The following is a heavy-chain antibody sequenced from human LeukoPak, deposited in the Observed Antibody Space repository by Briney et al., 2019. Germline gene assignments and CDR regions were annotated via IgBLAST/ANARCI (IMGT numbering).Heavy chain of an antibody. V-gene: IGHV4-34*01. D-gene: IGHD5-18*01. J-gene: IGHJ4*02. CDR1: YGSFSGYF. CDR3: ASSGYSYGRVDY. CDR2: INHSGST. Sequence: SDTLSLTCTVYYGSFSGYFWSWIRQPPGKGLEWIGEINHSGSTNYNPSLKSRVTISVDTSKNQFSLKLSSVTAADTAVYYCASSGYSYGRVDYWGQGTLVTVSS.